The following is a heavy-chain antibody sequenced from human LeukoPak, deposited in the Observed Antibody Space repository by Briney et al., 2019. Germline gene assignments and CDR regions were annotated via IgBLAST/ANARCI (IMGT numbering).Heavy chain of an antibody. CDR2: DSTYNGNT. CDR1: GYTFTSYA. D-gene: IGHD3-10*01. J-gene: IGHJ4*02. Sequence: GASVKVSCKASGYTFTSYAISWVRQAPGQGLEWMGWDSTYNGNTNSAQKLQGRVTMTTDTSTTTAYMELRALRSGDTAVYYCARMDGYYASGSYHFDYWGQGTLVTVSS. CDR3: ARMDGYYASGSYHFDY. V-gene: IGHV1-18*01.